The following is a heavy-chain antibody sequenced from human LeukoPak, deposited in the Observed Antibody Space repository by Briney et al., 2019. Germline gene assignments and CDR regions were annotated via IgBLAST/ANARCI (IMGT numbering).Heavy chain of an antibody. CDR1: GGSISSGGYY. CDR2: IYYSGST. CDR3: ARACSSTSCYATLDY. Sequence: PSQTLSLTCTVSGGSISSGGYYWSWIRQHPGKGLEWIGYIYYSGSTYYNPPLESRVTISVDTSKNQFSLKLGSVTAADTAVYYCARACSSTSCYATLDYWGQGTLVTVSS. V-gene: IGHV4-31*03. D-gene: IGHD2-2*01. J-gene: IGHJ4*02.